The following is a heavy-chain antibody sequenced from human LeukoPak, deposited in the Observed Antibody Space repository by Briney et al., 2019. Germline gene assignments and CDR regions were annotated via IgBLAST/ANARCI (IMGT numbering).Heavy chain of an antibody. D-gene: IGHD4-17*01. CDR1: GFTFSSYG. Sequence: GRSLRLSCAASGFTFSSYGMHWVRQAPGKGLEWVAVISYDGSNKYYADSVKGRFTISRDNSKNTLYLQMNSLRAEDTAVYYCARDPLEDYGDYKEYWGQGTLVTVSS. CDR3: ARDPLEDYGDYKEY. J-gene: IGHJ4*02. CDR2: ISYDGSNK. V-gene: IGHV3-30*03.